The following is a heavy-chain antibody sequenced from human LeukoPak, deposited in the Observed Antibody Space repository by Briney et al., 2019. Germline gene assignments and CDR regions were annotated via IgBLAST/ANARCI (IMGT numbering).Heavy chain of an antibody. D-gene: IGHD1-14*01. CDR1: GYRFTSYW. CDR2: IYPGDSDT. J-gene: IGHJ3*02. CDR3: AKPGRTYGPLAFDI. Sequence: GESLQISFQGSGYRFTSYWIGWVRQMPGKGLEWMGIIYPGDSDTRYSPSFQGQVTISADKSISTAYLQWSSLKASDTAMYYCAKPGRTYGPLAFDIWGQGTMVTVSS. V-gene: IGHV5-51*01.